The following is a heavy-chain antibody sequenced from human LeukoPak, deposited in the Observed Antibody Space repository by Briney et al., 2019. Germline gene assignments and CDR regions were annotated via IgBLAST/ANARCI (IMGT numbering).Heavy chain of an antibody. CDR2: ISSNGGST. CDR3: ARCAGYSSSWYLPSHYYYYMDV. Sequence: GGSLRLSCAASGFTFSSYAMHWVRQAAGKGLEYVSAISSNGGSTYYATSVKGRFTISRDNSKNALYLQMGSLRAEDTAVYYCARCAGYSSSWYLPSHYYYYMDVWGKGTTVTISS. D-gene: IGHD6-13*01. V-gene: IGHV3-64*01. CDR1: GFTFSSYA. J-gene: IGHJ6*03.